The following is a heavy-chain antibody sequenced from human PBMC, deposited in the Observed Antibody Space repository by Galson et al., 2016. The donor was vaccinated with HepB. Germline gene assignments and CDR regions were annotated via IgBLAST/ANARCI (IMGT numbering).Heavy chain of an antibody. CDR2: INVDGNEK. J-gene: IGHJ6*02. CDR1: KFSFTSFW. CDR3: ARGMNFYYYGLAV. V-gene: IGHV3-7*01. Sequence: SLRLSCAASKFSFTSFWMTWVRQAPGKGLEWLANINVDGNEKYYVDSVEGRFTISRDNAKNSVYLQMNALRGEDTAVYYCARGMNFYYYGLAVWGQGTSVTVSS.